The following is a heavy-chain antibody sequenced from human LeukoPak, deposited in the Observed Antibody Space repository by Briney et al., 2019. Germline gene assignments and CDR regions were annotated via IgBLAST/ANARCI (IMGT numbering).Heavy chain of an antibody. D-gene: IGHD6-13*01. J-gene: IGHJ4*02. CDR1: GLTFDDYG. CDR3: ARERYSSSWKGEIAY. V-gene: IGHV3-20*04. CDR2: INWNGGST. Sequence: PGGSLRLSCAASGLTFDDYGMSWVRQAPGEGLEWVSGINWNGGSTGYADSVKGRFTISRDNAKNSLYLQMNSLRAEDTALYYCARERYSSSWKGEIAYWGQGTLVTVSS.